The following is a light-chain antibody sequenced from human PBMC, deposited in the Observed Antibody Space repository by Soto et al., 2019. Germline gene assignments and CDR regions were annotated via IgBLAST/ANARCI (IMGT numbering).Light chain of an antibody. CDR3: QSYDSSLSGYV. CDR2: GNS. Sequence: QSVLTQPPSVSGAPGQWVTISCTGSRFNIGAGYDVHWYQQLPGTAPKLLIYGNSNRPSGVPDRFSGSKSGTSASLAITGLQAEDEADYYCQSYDSSLSGYVFGTGTKLTVL. CDR1: RFNIGAGYD. V-gene: IGLV1-40*01. J-gene: IGLJ1*01.